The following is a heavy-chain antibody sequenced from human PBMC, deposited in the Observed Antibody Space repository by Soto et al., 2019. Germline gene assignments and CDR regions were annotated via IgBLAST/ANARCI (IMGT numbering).Heavy chain of an antibody. CDR1: GDSVSGNSAA. CDR2: TYYRSRWYN. J-gene: IGHJ4*02. CDR3: AREFPYYVRRDSYIDY. V-gene: IGHV6-1*01. Sequence: PSQTLSLTCAISGDSVSGNSAAWNWIRQSPSRGLEWLGRTYYRSRWYNDYAVSVKSRITVTPDTSKNQFSLHLNSVTPEDTAVYYCAREFPYYVRRDSYIDYWGPGALVTVST. D-gene: IGHD3-16*01.